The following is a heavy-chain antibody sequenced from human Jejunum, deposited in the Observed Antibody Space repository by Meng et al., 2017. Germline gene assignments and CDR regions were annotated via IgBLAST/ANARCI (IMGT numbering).Heavy chain of an antibody. Sequence: HLQGWGPGLVSPSQTFALFCAGSGGSVARAGYQWGWIRKRPGRGLEWIGYANTNYNPSLKRRVTISLDTARNLFSLSLTSVTAADTAVYYCARDSMGSLDYWGQGILVTVSS. J-gene: IGHJ4*02. CDR2: ANT. CDR1: GGSVARAGYQ. D-gene: IGHD1-26*01. CDR3: ARDSMGSLDY. V-gene: IGHV4-61*08.